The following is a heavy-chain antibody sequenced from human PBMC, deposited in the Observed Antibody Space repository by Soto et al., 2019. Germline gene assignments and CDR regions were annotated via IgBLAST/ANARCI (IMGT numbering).Heavy chain of an antibody. Sequence: QVQLQQWGAGLVKPSETLSLSCAVYGQSFSGHSWAWIRQPPGKGLEWIGEINESGSTYYNPSLKSRVTISTDTSKNQFSLELSSVSAADTAAYFFARGSGIVALPGELEDVKYDYWGQGTLVNVSS. D-gene: IGHD1-1*01. V-gene: IGHV4-34*01. J-gene: IGHJ4*02. CDR3: ARGSGIVALPGELEDVKYDY. CDR2: INESGST. CDR1: GQSFSGHS.